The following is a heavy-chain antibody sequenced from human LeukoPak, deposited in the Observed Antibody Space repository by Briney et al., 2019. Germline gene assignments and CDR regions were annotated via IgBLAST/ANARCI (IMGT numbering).Heavy chain of an antibody. V-gene: IGHV3-48*02. D-gene: IGHD2-8*01. Sequence: GGSLRLSCAASGFTFSSYSMNWVRQAPGKGLEWVSYISSSSSTIYYADSVKGRFTISRDNAKNSLYPQMNSLRDEDTAVYYCARGNGEIDYWGQGTLVTVSS. CDR2: ISSSSSTI. CDR1: GFTFSSYS. J-gene: IGHJ4*02. CDR3: ARGNGEIDY.